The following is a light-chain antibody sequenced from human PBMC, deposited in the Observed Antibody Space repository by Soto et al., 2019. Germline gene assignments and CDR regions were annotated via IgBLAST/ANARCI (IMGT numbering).Light chain of an antibody. V-gene: IGLV2-8*01. CDR1: STDVGEYNY. Sequence: QSALTQPPSASGSPGQSVTIPCAGTSTDVGEYNYVSWYQQHPGKVPKLIIFEVNKRPSGVPDRFSGSKSGDTASLTVSGLQAEDESDYSSSSFVGAPVIFGGGTKLTVL. CDR3: SSFVGAPVI. CDR2: EVN. J-gene: IGLJ2*01.